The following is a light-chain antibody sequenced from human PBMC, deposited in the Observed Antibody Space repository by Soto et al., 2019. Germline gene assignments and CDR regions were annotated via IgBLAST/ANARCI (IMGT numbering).Light chain of an antibody. V-gene: IGKV3-15*01. Sequence: EIVMTQSPATLSVSPGGSATLSCRASQHVSSNFAWYRQKPGQAPTLLIYRASTRATGIPARFSGSGPGTESTLTISSLQSEDFAVYYCQQYNNWPYTFGQGTKLEIK. CDR2: RAS. CDR1: QHVSSN. CDR3: QQYNNWPYT. J-gene: IGKJ2*01.